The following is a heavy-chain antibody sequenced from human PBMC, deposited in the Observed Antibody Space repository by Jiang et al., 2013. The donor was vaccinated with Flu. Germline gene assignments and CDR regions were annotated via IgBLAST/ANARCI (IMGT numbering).Heavy chain of an antibody. CDR3: ARDRAYYDILTGYYKTNYFDY. CDR1: GYPFTNYA. D-gene: IGHD3-9*01. V-gene: IGHV1-3*01. J-gene: IGHJ4*02. Sequence: GAEVKKPGASVRISCKASGYPFTNYALHWVRQAPGQRPEWMGWISPGNGNTKYSQKFQGRVTITRDTSASTAYMELSSLRSEDTAVYYCARDRAYYDILTGYYKTNYFDYWGQGTLVTVSS. CDR2: ISPGNGNT.